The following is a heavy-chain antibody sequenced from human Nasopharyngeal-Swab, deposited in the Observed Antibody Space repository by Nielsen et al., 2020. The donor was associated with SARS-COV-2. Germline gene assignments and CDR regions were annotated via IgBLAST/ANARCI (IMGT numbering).Heavy chain of an antibody. CDR2: IIPILGIA. D-gene: IGHD4-17*01. J-gene: IGHJ3*02. CDR3: ARDYGDYDNNAFDI. Sequence: KISCRGSGYTFTGSYMHWVRQAPGQGLEWMGRIIPILGIANYAQKFQGRVTITADKSTSTAYMELSSLRSGDTAVYYCARDYGDYDNNAFDIWGQGTMVTVSS. V-gene: IGHV1-69*04. CDR1: GYTFTGSY.